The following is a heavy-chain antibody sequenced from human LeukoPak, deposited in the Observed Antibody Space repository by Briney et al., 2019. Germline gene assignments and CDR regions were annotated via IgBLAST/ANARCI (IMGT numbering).Heavy chain of an antibody. CDR3: AKDGRYCSSNTCYQYFDS. Sequence: SGTLSLTCAVSGGSISSSNWWSWVRQPPGKGLEWIGEIYHSGSTNYNPSHKSRVIISVVKSKNQFSLKLSSVTAADTAVYYCAKDGRYCSSNTCYQYFDSWGQGALVTVSS. J-gene: IGHJ4*02. D-gene: IGHD2-2*01. CDR1: GGSISSSNW. V-gene: IGHV4-4*02. CDR2: IYHSGST.